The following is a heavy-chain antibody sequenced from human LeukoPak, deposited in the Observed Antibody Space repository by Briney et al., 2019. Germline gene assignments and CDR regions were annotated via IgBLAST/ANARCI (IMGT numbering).Heavy chain of an antibody. D-gene: IGHD2-15*01. CDR2: INHYERT. Sequence: SETLSLTCAVSGGSFSGYYWSWIRQPPGKGLEWIGEINHYERTDYNPSLKSRVTISLDTSKNQFSLKLTSVTAADTAVYYCARGDDTPWGVAPSAKQGLDAWGQGPTVTV. CDR3: ARGDDTPWGVAPSAKQGLDA. V-gene: IGHV4-34*01. J-gene: IGHJ6*02. CDR1: GGSFSGYY.